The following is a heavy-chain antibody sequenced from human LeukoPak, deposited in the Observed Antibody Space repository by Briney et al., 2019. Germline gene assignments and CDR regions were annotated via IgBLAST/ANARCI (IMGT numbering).Heavy chain of an antibody. V-gene: IGHV3-30*02. Sequence: PGGSLRLSCAASGFTFSSYGMHWVRQAPGKGLEWVAFIRYDGSNKYYADSVKGRFTISRDNSKNTLYLQMNSLRAEDTAVYYCASLDDLLYDSSGYYSDYWGQGTLVTVSS. D-gene: IGHD3-22*01. J-gene: IGHJ4*02. CDR1: GFTFSSYG. CDR3: ASLDDLLYDSSGYYSDY. CDR2: IRYDGSNK.